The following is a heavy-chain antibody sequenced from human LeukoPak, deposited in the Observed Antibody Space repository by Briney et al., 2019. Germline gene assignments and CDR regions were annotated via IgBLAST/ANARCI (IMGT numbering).Heavy chain of an antibody. V-gene: IGHV3-30-3*01. CDR1: GFTFSSYA. Sequence: GRSLRLSCAASGFTFSSYAMHWVRQAPGKGLEWVAVISYDGSNKYYADSVKGRFTISRDNSKNTLYLQMNSLRAEDTAVYHCAKDLYGSDWYNYFDPWGQGALVTVSS. CDR3: AKDLYGSDWYNYFDP. J-gene: IGHJ5*02. CDR2: ISYDGSNK. D-gene: IGHD6-19*01.